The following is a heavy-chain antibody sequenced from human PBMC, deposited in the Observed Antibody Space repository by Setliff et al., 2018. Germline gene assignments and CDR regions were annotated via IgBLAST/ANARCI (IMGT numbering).Heavy chain of an antibody. J-gene: IGHJ6*03. CDR3: ARMSRYSEFWSGYAEDYHSSYIDV. CDR2: VYSSGTT. Sequence: SETLSLTCSVFGDSLTRSSSWWGWIRQPAGKGLEWIGNVYSSGTTKYNPSLKSRVTISVDTPKRQFSLNLLSVTAADTAVYYCARMSRYSEFWSGYAEDYHSSYIDVWGTGATVTVSS. V-gene: IGHV4-61*05. CDR1: GDSLTRSSSW. D-gene: IGHD3-3*01.